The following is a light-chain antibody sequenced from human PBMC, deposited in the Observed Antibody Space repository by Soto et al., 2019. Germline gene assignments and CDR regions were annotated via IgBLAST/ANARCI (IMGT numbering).Light chain of an antibody. Sequence: QSVLTQPPSVSEAPRQRVTISCSGSSSNIGNNAVNWYQQLPGKAPKLLIYSDDLLPSGVSDRFSGSKSGTSASLAISGLQSEDEANYYCAAWDVSLNGPVFGGGTKVTVL. V-gene: IGLV1-36*01. CDR3: AAWDVSLNGPV. J-gene: IGLJ2*01. CDR2: SDD. CDR1: SSNIGNNA.